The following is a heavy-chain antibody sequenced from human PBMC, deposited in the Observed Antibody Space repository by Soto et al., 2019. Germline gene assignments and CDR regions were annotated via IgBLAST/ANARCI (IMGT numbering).Heavy chain of an antibody. J-gene: IGHJ4*02. CDR3: AHIVVAGLGYYFDY. CDR1: GFSLSSTRMA. V-gene: IGHV2-5*02. Sequence: QITLKESGPTLVKPTQTLTLTCTFSGFSLSSTRMAVGWIRQPPGKALEWLALIYWDDDKRYSPFLKSRLTITKDTSKNQVDLTMSNMDPVDTARYYCAHIVVAGLGYYFDYWGQGILVTVSS. CDR2: IYWDDDK. D-gene: IGHD6-19*01.